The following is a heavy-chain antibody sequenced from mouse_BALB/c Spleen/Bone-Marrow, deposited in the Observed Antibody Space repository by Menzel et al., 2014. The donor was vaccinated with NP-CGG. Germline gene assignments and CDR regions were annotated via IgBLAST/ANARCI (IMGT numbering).Heavy chain of an antibody. D-gene: IGHD3-2*01. J-gene: IGHJ2*01. CDR3: ASRDSSGYVPDY. CDR2: IFPGTGTT. Sequence: VKLQESGAELVEPGASVKLSCKTSGYTFTSYWIQWVKQRPGQGLGWIGEIFPGTGTTYYNEKFKGKATLTIDTSSSTAYMQLSSLTSEDSAVYFCASRDSSGYVPDYWGQGTTLTVSS. CDR1: GYTFTSYW. V-gene: IGHV1S132*01.